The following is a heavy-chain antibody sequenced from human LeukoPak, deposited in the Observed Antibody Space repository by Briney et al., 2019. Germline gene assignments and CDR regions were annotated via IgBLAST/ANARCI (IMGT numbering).Heavy chain of an antibody. CDR1: GXXXSSYT. J-gene: IGHJ4*02. CDR2: IXXISSYI. Sequence: GGSLRLSCAAXGXXXSSYTXNWVRQAXXXXXXXXXXIXXISSYIYYADSVKGRFTISRDNAMNSVYLQMNSLRVEDTAVYYCARNKPPVVVITPLGYFDSWGRGIVVTVSS. D-gene: IGHD3-22*01. V-gene: IGHV3-21*01. CDR3: ARNKPPVVVITPLGYFDS.